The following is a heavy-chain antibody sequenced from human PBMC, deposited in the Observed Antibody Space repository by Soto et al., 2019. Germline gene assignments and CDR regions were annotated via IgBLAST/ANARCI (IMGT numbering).Heavy chain of an antibody. J-gene: IGHJ4*02. V-gene: IGHV4-59*01. Sequence: QVQLQESGPGLVKPSETLSLTCIVSGFSISSYYWSWIRQPPGKGLEWIGYIYNSGNTNYNPSLKSRVSMSVDTSKNQFSLKVSSVTAADTAVYYCARGRGDYYFVYWGQGTLVSVSS. D-gene: IGHD7-27*01. CDR1: GFSISSYY. CDR2: IYNSGNT. CDR3: ARGRGDYYFVY.